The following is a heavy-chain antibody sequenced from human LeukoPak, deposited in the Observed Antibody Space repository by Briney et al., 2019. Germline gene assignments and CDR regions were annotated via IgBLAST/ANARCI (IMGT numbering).Heavy chain of an antibody. J-gene: IGHJ4*02. CDR3: ARDLGRGNTPFDY. Sequence: PGRSLRLSCAASGFTFSSFGMHWVRQAPVRGLEWVAVIWYDGSKKYYADSVKARFTISRDNTKNTVYLQMDSLRAEDTALYYCARDLGRGNTPFDYWGQGTLVTVSS. D-gene: IGHD3-16*01. CDR1: GFTFSSFG. V-gene: IGHV3-33*01. CDR2: IWYDGSKK.